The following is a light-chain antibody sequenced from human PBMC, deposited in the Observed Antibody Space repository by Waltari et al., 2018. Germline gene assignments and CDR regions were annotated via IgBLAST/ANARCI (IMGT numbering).Light chain of an antibody. J-gene: IGLJ3*02. CDR1: SSDVGNYNY. CDR3: ISYTTISSWV. V-gene: IGLV2-14*01. Sequence: QSALTQPASVSGSPGQSITISCTGTSSDVGNYNYVSWYQQHPGKGPKLMISEVSNRPSGVSNRVSGSKSGNTASLTISGLQAEDEADYYCISYTTISSWVFGGGTKLTVL. CDR2: EVS.